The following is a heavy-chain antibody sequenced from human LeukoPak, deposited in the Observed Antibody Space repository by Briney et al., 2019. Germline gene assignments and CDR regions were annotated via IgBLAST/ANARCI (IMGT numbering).Heavy chain of an antibody. CDR3: ARGGRYTYYDFWSGYYPLYFDY. Sequence: ASVKVSCKASGYTFTSYAINWVRQATGQGLEWMGWMNPNSGNTGYAQKFQGRVTMTRNTSISTAYMELSSLRSEDTAVYYCARGGRYTYYDFWSGYYPLYFDYWGQGTLVTVSS. D-gene: IGHD3-3*01. CDR2: MNPNSGNT. J-gene: IGHJ4*02. CDR1: GYTFTSYA. V-gene: IGHV1-8*01.